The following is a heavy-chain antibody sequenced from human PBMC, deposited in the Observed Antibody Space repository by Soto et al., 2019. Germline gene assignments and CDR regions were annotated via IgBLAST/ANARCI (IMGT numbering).Heavy chain of an antibody. D-gene: IGHD4-17*01. CDR3: ATYGVPDY. Sequence: EVQLLESGGGLVQPRGSLRLSCAASGFTFSSYVVRWVRQAPGKGLAWVSSISDSGDSRYYTDSVKGRFTISRDNSKNTLYLQMNSLRAEDTAVYYCATYGVPDYWGQGTLVTVSS. V-gene: IGHV3-23*01. CDR2: ISDSGDSR. CDR1: GFTFSSYV. J-gene: IGHJ4*02.